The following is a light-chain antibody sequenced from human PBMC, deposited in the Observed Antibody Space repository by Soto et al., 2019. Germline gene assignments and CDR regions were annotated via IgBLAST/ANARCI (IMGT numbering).Light chain of an antibody. CDR1: ESVAINY. CDR2: GAS. V-gene: IGKV3-20*01. J-gene: IGKJ1*01. Sequence: PGETATLSCRASESVAINYLAWYQQKPGQAPRLLMYGASSRATGIPDRFSGSGSGTDFTLSITRLQPEDCAVYYCQQYGSSPWTSGHGTKVEIK. CDR3: QQYGSSPWT.